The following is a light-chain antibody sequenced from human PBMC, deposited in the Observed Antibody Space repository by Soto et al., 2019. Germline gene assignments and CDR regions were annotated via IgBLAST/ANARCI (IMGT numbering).Light chain of an antibody. V-gene: IGKV1-39*01. CDR1: QSISTY. Sequence: DIQMTQSPSSLSASVGDRVTITCRASQSISTYLSWYQQRPGKAPKLLIYGASSLQSGVPSRFSGSGSWTDFTLTISSLQPEYFATYYCQQTYRSLITFGQGTRLDIK. CDR3: QQTYRSLIT. CDR2: GAS. J-gene: IGKJ5*01.